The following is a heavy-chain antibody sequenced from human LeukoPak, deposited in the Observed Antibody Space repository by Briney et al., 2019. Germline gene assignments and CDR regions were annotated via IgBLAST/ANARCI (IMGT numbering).Heavy chain of an antibody. D-gene: IGHD6-19*01. V-gene: IGHV3-15*01. CDR3: ASHSNVWLLGN. Sequence: PGGSLRLSCAASGFTFSNAWMSWVRQAPGKGLEWVGRIKSQANGGTTDYAAPVKGRFNILRDDSKTTLYLEMNSLKTEDTAVYYCASHSNVWLLGNWGQGTLVTVSS. CDR1: GFTFSNAW. CDR2: IKSQANGGTT. J-gene: IGHJ4*02.